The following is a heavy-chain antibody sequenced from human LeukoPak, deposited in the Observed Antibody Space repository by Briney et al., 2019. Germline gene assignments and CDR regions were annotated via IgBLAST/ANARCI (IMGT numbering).Heavy chain of an antibody. J-gene: IGHJ4*02. CDR3: AKDSNYYGSGSYAADY. D-gene: IGHD3-10*01. V-gene: IGHV3-66*01. CDR1: EFSVGSNY. Sequence: PGGSLRLSCAASEFSVGSNYMTWVRQAPGKGLEWVSLIYSGGSTYYADSVKGRFTISRDNSKNTLYLQMNSLRAEDTAVYYCAKDSNYYGSGSYAADYWGQGTLVTVSS. CDR2: IYSGGST.